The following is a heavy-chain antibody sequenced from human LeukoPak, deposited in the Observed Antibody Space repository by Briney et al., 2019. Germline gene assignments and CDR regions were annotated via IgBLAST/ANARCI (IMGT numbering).Heavy chain of an antibody. CDR2: IYYSGST. V-gene: IGHV4-61*01. CDR3: ARVNWGPRPYYYYYGMDV. D-gene: IGHD7-27*01. Sequence: SQTLSLTCTVSGASISSDTHYWCWIRQPPGKGLEWIGYIYYSGSTNYNPSLKSRVTISVDTSKNQFSLKLSSVTAADTAVYYCARVNWGPRPYYYYYGMDVWGQGTTVTVSS. J-gene: IGHJ6*02. CDR1: GASISSDTHY.